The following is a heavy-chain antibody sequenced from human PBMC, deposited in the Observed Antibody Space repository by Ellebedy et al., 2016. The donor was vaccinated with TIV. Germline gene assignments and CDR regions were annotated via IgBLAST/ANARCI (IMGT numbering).Heavy chain of an antibody. D-gene: IGHD3-22*01. CDR2: IYYSGST. J-gene: IGHJ2*01. CDR1: GGSISSYY. CDR3: ARKRISGYYDWYFDL. V-gene: IGHV4-59*01. Sequence: SETLSLTXTVSGGSISSYYWSWIRQPPGKGLEWIGYIYYSGSTNYNPSLKSRVTISVDTSKNQFSLKLSSVTAADTAVYYCARKRISGYYDWYFDLWGRGTLVTVSS.